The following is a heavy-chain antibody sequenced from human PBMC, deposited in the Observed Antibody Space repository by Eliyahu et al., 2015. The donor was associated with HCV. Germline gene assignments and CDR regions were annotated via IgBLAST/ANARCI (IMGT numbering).Heavy chain of an antibody. CDR1: GYTXTSYG. CDR3: ARSGVDILTGYSSDNY. CDR2: ISAYNGNT. D-gene: IGHD3-9*01. V-gene: IGHV1-18*01. Sequence: QVQLVQSGAEVKKPGASXKVXCKAXGYTXTSYGISWVRQAPGQGLXWMGWISAYNGNTNYAQKLQGRVTMTTDTSTSTAYMELRSLRSDDTAVYYCARSGVDILTGYSSDNYWGQGTLVTVSS. J-gene: IGHJ4*02.